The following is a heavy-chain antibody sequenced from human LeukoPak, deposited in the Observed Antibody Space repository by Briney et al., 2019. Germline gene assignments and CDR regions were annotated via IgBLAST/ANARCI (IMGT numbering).Heavy chain of an antibody. J-gene: IGHJ4*02. V-gene: IGHV3-30*02. CDR2: IRYDGSNK. CDR3: AKGDQWELPFDY. D-gene: IGHD1-26*01. CDR1: GFTFSSYG. Sequence: GGSLRLSCAASGFTFSSYGMHWVRQAPGKGLEWVAFIRYDGSNKYYADSVKGRFTISRDNSKNTLYLQMNSLRAEDTAVYYCAKGDQWELPFDYCGQGTLVTVSS.